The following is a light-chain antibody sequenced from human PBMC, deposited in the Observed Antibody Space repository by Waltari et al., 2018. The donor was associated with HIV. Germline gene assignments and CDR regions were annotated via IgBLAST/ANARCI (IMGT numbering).Light chain of an antibody. J-gene: IGLJ3*02. Sequence: QSVLTQPPSVSAAPGQKVTISCSGRSSKFGNDFVSWYQHLPGAAPKLLIYDNDKRPSGISDRFSGSKSGTSATLGITGLQTGDEADYYCGTWDTSLGAGVFGGGTKLTVL. CDR2: DND. V-gene: IGLV1-51*01. CDR3: GTWDTSLGAGV. CDR1: SSKFGNDF.